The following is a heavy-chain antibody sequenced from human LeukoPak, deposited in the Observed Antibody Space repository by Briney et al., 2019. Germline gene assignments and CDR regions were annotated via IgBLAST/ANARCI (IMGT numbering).Heavy chain of an antibody. J-gene: IGHJ4*02. V-gene: IGHV3-30*03. CDR1: GFTFSSYG. D-gene: IGHD3-3*01. CDR3: ARARGDFWSDFDY. Sequence: PGRSLRLSCAASGFTFSSYGMHWVRQAPGKGLEWVAVISYDGSNKYYADSVKGRFTISRDNSKNTLYLQMNSLRAEDTAVYYCARARGDFWSDFDYWGQGTLVTVSS. CDR2: ISYDGSNK.